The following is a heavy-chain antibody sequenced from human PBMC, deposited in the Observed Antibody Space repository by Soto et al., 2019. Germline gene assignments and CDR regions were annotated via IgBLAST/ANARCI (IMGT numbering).Heavy chain of an antibody. V-gene: IGHV4-59*08. D-gene: IGHD3-3*01. CDR3: ARLPPRNHDFTANWFDP. J-gene: IGHJ5*02. CDR2: IYNNGDT. CDR1: GGSISDYY. Sequence: SETLSLTCTVSGGSISDYYWGWIRQPPGKGLEWIGHIYNNGDTKYNPSLKGRVTISVDTSKNQFSLKLSSVTAADTAVYHCARLPPRNHDFTANWFDPWGPGTLVTVSS.